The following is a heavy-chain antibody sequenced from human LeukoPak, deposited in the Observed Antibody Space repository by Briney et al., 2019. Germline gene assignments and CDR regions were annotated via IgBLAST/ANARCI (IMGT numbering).Heavy chain of an antibody. J-gene: IGHJ4*02. CDR3: AKRNLDDYSYYFDY. V-gene: IGHV3-23*01. D-gene: IGHD4-11*01. CDR1: GFTFSSYG. CDR2: ISGSGGST. Sequence: PGRSLRLSCAASGFTFSSYGMHWVRQAPGKGLEWVSAISGSGGSTYYADSVKGRFTISRDNSKNTLYLQMNSLRAEDTAVYYCAKRNLDDYSYYFDYWGQGTLVTVSS.